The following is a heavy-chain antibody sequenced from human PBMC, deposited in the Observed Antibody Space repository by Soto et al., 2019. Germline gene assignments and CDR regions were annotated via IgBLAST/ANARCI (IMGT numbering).Heavy chain of an antibody. V-gene: IGHV1-69*01. J-gene: IGHJ6*02. CDR3: ARVRDVVVVPDYGLDV. CDR2: IIPIFATT. D-gene: IGHD2-2*01. Sequence: QVQLLQSGAEVRKPGSSVKVSCKASGGTFSSFAISWVRQAPGQGLEWMGGIIPIFATTNYAQKFQGRVTITADESTSTAYMELGCLRSEDTAVYYCARVRDVVVVPDYGLDVWGQGTTVTVSS. CDR1: GGTFSSFA.